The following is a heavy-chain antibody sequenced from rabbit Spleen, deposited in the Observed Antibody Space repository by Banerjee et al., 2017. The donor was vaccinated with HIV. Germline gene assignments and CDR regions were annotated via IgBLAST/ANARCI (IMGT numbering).Heavy chain of an antibody. J-gene: IGHJ4*01. CDR1: GFDFSSYG. CDR2: IDPVFAAT. Sequence: QEQLVESGGGLVQPGGSLKLSCKASGFDFSSYGVSWVRQAPGKGLEWIGYIDPVFAATYYATWVNGRFTISSHNAQNTLYLQLNSLTVADTATYFCVRGASSSGYYSLWGPGTLVTVS. CDR3: VRGASSSGYYSL. D-gene: IGHD1-1*01. V-gene: IGHV1S47*01.